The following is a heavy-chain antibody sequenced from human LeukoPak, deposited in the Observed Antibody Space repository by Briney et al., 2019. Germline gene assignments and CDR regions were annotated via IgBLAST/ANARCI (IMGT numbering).Heavy chain of an antibody. V-gene: IGHV3-21*01. J-gene: IGHJ4*02. D-gene: IGHD6-19*01. CDR3: ARDRYSSGWYDY. Sequence: GGSLRLSCAASGFTFSSYSMNWVRQAPGKGLEWVSSISSRSSYIYYADSVKGRFTISRDNAKNSLYLQMNSLRAEDTAVYYCARDRYSSGWYDYWGQGTLVTVSS. CDR1: GFTFSSYS. CDR2: ISSRSSYI.